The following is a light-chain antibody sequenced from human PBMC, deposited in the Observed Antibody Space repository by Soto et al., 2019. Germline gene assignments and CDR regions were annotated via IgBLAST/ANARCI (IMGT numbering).Light chain of an antibody. CDR3: TSYTSSSPRV. J-gene: IGLJ3*02. V-gene: IGLV2-14*01. CDR2: DVS. CDR1: SSDVGGYNY. Sequence: QSALTQPASVSGSPGQSITISCTGTSSDVGGYNYVSWYQQHPGKAPKLMIYDVSNRPSGVSNRFSGSKSGNTASLTISGPQAEDGADYYCTSYTSSSPRVFGGGPNLTVL.